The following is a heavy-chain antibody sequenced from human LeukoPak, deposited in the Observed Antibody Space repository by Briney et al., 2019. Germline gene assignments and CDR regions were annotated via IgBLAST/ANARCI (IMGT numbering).Heavy chain of an antibody. CDR2: IYYSGST. D-gene: IGHD3-9*01. J-gene: IGHJ4*02. CDR3: ARGSSDNLTGYNLDY. V-gene: IGHV4-59*01. CDR1: GGSISSYY. Sequence: PSETLSLTCTVSGGSISSYYWSWIRQPPGKGLEWIGYIYYSGSTNYNPSLKSRVTISVDTSKNQFSLKLSPVTAADTAVYYCARGSSDNLTGYNLDYWGQGTLVTVSS.